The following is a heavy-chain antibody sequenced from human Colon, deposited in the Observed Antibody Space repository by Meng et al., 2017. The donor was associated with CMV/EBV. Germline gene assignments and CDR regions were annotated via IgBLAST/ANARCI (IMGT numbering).Heavy chain of an antibody. V-gene: IGHV4-61*01. D-gene: IGHD3/OR15-3a*01. CDR3: ARTVWTGTPRGFDP. CDR2: IYYSEST. J-gene: IGHJ5*02. Sequence: SETLSLTCTVSGGSVSSGSYYWSWIRQPPGKGLEWIGYIYYSESTNYNPSLKSRVTISVDTSKNQFSLKLSSVTAADTAVYYCARTVWTGTPRGFDPWGQGTLVTVSS. CDR1: GGSVSSGSYY.